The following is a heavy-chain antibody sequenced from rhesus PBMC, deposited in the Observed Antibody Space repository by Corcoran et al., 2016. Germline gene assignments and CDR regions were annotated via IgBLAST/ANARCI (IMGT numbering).Heavy chain of an antibody. Sequence: QLQLQESGPGLVKPSETLSVTCTVSGGSITSSYWSWIRPAPGKGQEWVGYIYGGTRATKHNPSLKSRVTLSVDTTENRFSLDLRSVTAADTAVYYCASDRDYGSSYARRFDVWGPGVLVTVSS. CDR3: ASDRDYGSSYARRFDV. CDR1: GGSITSSY. CDR2: IYGGTRAT. V-gene: IGHV4-169*02. J-gene: IGHJ5-1*01. D-gene: IGHD4-29*01.